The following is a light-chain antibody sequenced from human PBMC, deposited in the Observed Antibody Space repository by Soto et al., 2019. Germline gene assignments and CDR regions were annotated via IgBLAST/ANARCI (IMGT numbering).Light chain of an antibody. V-gene: IGLV1-47*01. CDR3: AAWEVGLGGGV. CDR1: RSNIGSNY. CDR2: RNN. Sequence: QSVLTQPPSASGTPGQRVTTSCSGSRSNIGSNYVYWYQQLPGTAPKLLIYRNNQRPSGVPDRFSGSKSGTSASLAISGLRADDEADHYCAAWEVGLGGGVFGRGTKLTVL. J-gene: IGLJ2*01.